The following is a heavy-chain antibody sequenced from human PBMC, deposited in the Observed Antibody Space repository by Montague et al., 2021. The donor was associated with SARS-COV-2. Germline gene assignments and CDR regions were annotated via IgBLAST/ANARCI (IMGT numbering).Heavy chain of an antibody. CDR2: IWCDGSDK. J-gene: IGHJ3*01. V-gene: IGHV3-33*01. Sequence: SLRLSCAASGFIFSSFDMHWVRQAPGKGLEWVAVIWCDGSDKYYRDSVKGRVTISRDNSKNTLHLQMNSLGVEDTAVYYCARSRDILSGHNEHDPFDLWGQGTMVTVSS. CDR1: GFIFSSFD. CDR3: ARSRDILSGHNEHDPFDL. D-gene: IGHD3-9*01.